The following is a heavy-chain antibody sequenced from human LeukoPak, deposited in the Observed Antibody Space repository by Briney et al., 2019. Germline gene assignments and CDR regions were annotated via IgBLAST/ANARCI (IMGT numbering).Heavy chain of an antibody. V-gene: IGHV3-21*04. CDR2: ISSSSSYI. Sequence: GGSLRLSCAASGFTFSSYSMNWVRQAPGKGLEWVSSISSSSSYIYYADSVKGRFTISRDNSKNTLYLQMNSLRAEDTAVYYCAFYRVYDILTGYLPPPTDYWGQGTLVTVSS. D-gene: IGHD3-9*01. J-gene: IGHJ4*02. CDR1: GFTFSSYS. CDR3: AFYRVYDILTGYLPPPTDY.